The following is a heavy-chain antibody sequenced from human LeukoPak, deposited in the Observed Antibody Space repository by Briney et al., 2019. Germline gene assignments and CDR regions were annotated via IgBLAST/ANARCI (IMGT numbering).Heavy chain of an antibody. J-gene: IGHJ4*02. D-gene: IGHD5-24*01. CDR2: MNPNSGGT. Sequence: ASVTVSCKASGYTFTGYYMHWVRQAPGQGLEWMGWMNPNSGGTNYAQKFQGRVTMTRDTSISTAYMELSRLRSDDTAVYYCARGSFDGYNGVDYWGQGTLVTVSS. CDR3: ARGSFDGYNGVDY. CDR1: GYTFTGYY. V-gene: IGHV1-2*02.